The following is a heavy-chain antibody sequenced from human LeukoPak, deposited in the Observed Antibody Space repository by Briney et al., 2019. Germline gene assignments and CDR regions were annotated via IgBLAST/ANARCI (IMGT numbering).Heavy chain of an antibody. CDR1: GFTFSSYW. J-gene: IGHJ4*02. V-gene: IGHV3-7*01. CDR3: ARDCSSTSCYTRDY. D-gene: IGHD2-2*02. Sequence: GGSLRLSCAVSGFTFSSYWMSWVRQAPGKGLEWVANIKQDANEKYYVDSVKGRFTISRDNTKNSLYLQMNSLRAEDTAVYYCARDCSSTSCYTRDYWGQGTLVTVSS. CDR2: IKQDANEK.